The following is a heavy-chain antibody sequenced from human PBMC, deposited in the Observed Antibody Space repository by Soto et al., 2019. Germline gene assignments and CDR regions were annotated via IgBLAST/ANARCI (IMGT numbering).Heavy chain of an antibody. CDR2: ISSSSSYI. Sequence: EVQLVESGGGLVKPGGSLRLSCAASGFTFSSYSMNWVRQAPGKGLEWVSSISSSSSYIYYADSVKGRFTISRDNAKNSLYLQMNSLRAEDTAVYYCARDRDSGGYSDAFDIWGQGTMVTVSS. D-gene: IGHD3-22*01. CDR1: GFTFSSYS. V-gene: IGHV3-21*01. J-gene: IGHJ3*02. CDR3: ARDRDSGGYSDAFDI.